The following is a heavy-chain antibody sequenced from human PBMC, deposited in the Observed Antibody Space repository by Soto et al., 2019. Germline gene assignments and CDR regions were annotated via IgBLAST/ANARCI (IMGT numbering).Heavy chain of an antibody. CDR1: GYSFTSYY. Sequence: QVQLVQSGAEVKKPGASVKVSCKASGYSFTSYYMHWVRQAHGLGLEWMGMTNPSGGSTSYAQKFQGRVAMTGDTSTSRVYMELSSLRSEDTAVYYCARNDKSGIDYWGQGTLVTVSS. CDR2: TNPSGGST. CDR3: ARNDKSGIDY. D-gene: IGHD1-1*01. J-gene: IGHJ4*02. V-gene: IGHV1-46*01.